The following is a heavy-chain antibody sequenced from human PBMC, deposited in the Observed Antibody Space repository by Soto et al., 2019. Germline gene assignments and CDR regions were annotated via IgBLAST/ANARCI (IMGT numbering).Heavy chain of an antibody. J-gene: IGHJ6*02. Sequence: PSETLSLTCTVSGGSVSSGSYYWSWIRQPPGKGLEWIGYIYYSGSTNYNPSLKSRVTISVDTSKNQFSLKLSSVTAADTAVYYCAREVVAATHVFYYYYGMDVWGQGTKVTVSS. CDR3: AREVVAATHVFYYYYGMDV. D-gene: IGHD2-15*01. CDR1: GGSVSSGSYY. V-gene: IGHV4-61*01. CDR2: IYYSGST.